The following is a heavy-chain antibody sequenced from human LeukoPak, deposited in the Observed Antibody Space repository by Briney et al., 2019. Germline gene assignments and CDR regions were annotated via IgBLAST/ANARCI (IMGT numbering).Heavy chain of an antibody. Sequence: GMSLRLSCAASGFTFSTYVMHWVRQAPGKGLEWVTLIWNNGSNKYYADSVKGRFTISRDNSKNTLYLQMDSLRAEDTAVYYCARDRGYSFGHPFDYWGQGTLATVSS. D-gene: IGHD5-18*01. J-gene: IGHJ4*02. CDR1: GFTFSTYV. V-gene: IGHV3-33*01. CDR3: ARDRGYSFGHPFDY. CDR2: IWNNGSNK.